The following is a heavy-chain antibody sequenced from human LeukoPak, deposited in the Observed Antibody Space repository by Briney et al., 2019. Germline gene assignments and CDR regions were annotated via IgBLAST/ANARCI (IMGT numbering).Heavy chain of an antibody. V-gene: IGHV3-21*03. CDR1: GFTFSSYS. CDR3: TTDTYYDFWSGDDY. CDR2: ISSSSSYI. J-gene: IGHJ4*02. D-gene: IGHD3-3*01. Sequence: GGSLRLSCAASGFTFSSYSMNWVRQAPGKGLEWVSSISSSSSYIYYADSVKGRFTISRDNAKNSLYLQMNSLRAEDTAVYYCTTDTYYDFWSGDDYWGQGTLVTVSS.